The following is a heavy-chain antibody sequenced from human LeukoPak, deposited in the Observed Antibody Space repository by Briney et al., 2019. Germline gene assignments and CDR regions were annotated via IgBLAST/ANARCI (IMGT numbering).Heavy chain of an antibody. J-gene: IGHJ4*02. CDR1: GGSISSYY. CDR3: ARHPLRSAAGSDY. CDR2: IYYSGST. Sequence: SETLSLTCTVSGGSISSYYWSWTRQPPGKGLEWIGYIYYSGSTNYNPSLKSRVTISVDTSKNQFSLKLSSVTAADTAVYYCARHPLRSAAGSDYWGQGTLVTVSS. D-gene: IGHD6-13*01. V-gene: IGHV4-59*08.